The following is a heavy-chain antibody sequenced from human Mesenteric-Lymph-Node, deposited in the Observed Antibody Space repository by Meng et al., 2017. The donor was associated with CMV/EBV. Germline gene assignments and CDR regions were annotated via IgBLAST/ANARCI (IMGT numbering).Heavy chain of an antibody. D-gene: IGHD6-6*01. J-gene: IGHJ4*02. CDR2: ISSSGSTI. CDR1: GFTFSDYY. Sequence: GGSLRLSCAASGFTFSDYYMSWIRQAPGKGLEWVSYISSSGSTIYYADSVKGRFTISRDDAKNSLYLQMNSLRAEDTAVYYCARHGFYSSSSRGAFDYWGQGTLVTVSS. V-gene: IGHV3-11*01. CDR3: ARHGFYSSSSRGAFDY.